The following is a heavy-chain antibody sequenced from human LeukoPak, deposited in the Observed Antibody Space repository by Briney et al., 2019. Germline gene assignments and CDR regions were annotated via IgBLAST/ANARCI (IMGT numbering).Heavy chain of an antibody. J-gene: IGHJ4*02. Sequence: GGSLRLSCAVSGFTFDKYAMRWVRQAPGKGLEWVSALTDRGDITYYADAVKGRFTISRDNSRNMLYLQMNSLRVEDTAIYFCAKRVSGVVGPVVDYWGQGTLVTVSS. CDR3: AKRVSGVVGPVVDY. CDR2: LTDRGDIT. CDR1: GFTFDKYA. V-gene: IGHV3-23*01. D-gene: IGHD2-21*01.